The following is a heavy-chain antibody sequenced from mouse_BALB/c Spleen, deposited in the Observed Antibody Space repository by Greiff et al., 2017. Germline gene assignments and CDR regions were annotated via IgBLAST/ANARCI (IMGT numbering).Heavy chain of an antibody. CDR2: INPSNGGT. Sequence: VQLQQSGAELVKPGASVKLSCKASGYTFTSYYMYWVKQRPGQGLEWIGGINPSNGGTNFNEKFKSKATLTVDKSSSTAYMQLSSLTSEDSAVYYCTITRGYAMDYWGQGTSVTVSS. J-gene: IGHJ4*01. CDR1: GYTFTSYY. CDR3: TITRGYAMDY. V-gene: IGHV1S16*01.